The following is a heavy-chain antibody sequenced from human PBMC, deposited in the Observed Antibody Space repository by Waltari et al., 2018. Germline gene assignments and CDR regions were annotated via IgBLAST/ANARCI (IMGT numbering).Heavy chain of an antibody. D-gene: IGHD1-26*01. Sequence: QVRLVQSGAEVKKPGSSVKVSCKASGGTFSSYTISWVRQAPGQGLEWMGRIIPILGIANYAQKFQGRVTITADKSTSTAYMELSSLRSEDTAVYYCARGWDSGGSYPYWGQGTLVTVSS. V-gene: IGHV1-69*02. J-gene: IGHJ4*02. CDR2: IIPILGIA. CDR3: ARGWDSGGSYPY. CDR1: GGTFSSYT.